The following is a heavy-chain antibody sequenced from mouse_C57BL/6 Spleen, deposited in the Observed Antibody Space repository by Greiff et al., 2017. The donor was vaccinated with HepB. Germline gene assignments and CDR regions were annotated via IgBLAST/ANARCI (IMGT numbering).Heavy chain of an antibody. Sequence: QVQLQQPGAELVMPGASVKLSCKASGYTFTSYWMHWVKQRPGQGLEWIGEIDPSDSYTNYNQKFKGKSTLTVDKSSSTAYMQLSSLTSEDSAVYYCARRRLRGYYAMDYWGQGTSVTVSS. CDR3: ARRRLRGYYAMDY. D-gene: IGHD2-4*01. V-gene: IGHV1-69*01. CDR2: IDPSDSYT. J-gene: IGHJ4*01. CDR1: GYTFTSYW.